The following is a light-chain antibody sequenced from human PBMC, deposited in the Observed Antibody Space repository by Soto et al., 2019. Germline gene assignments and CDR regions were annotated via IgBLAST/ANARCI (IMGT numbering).Light chain of an antibody. V-gene: IGKV1-5*03. CDR2: KAS. Sequence: DIQLTQSPSTLSASVGDRVTIACRASQSVRTWLAWYQQKPGKAPKLLIYKASTLESGVPSRFSGSGSETEFTLTISSLQPDDFAIYYCQQYNSFSQWTFGQRTKVDIK. CDR1: QSVRTW. CDR3: QQYNSFSQWT. J-gene: IGKJ1*01.